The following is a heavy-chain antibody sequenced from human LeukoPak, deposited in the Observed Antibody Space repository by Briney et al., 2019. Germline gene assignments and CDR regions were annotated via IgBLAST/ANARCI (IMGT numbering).Heavy chain of an antibody. Sequence: SETLSLTCTVSGGSISSHYWSWIRQPAGKGLEWIGRVYTSGSTNYNPSLKSRVTMSVDTSKNQFSLKLSSVTAADTAVYYCARGGYYGSGSYQTFDYWGQGTLVTVSS. CDR2: VYTSGST. J-gene: IGHJ4*02. V-gene: IGHV4-4*07. CDR3: ARGGYYGSGSYQTFDY. D-gene: IGHD3-10*01. CDR1: GGSISSHY.